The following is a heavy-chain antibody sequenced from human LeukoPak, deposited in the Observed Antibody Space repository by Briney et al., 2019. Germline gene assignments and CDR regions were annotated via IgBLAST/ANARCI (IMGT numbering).Heavy chain of an antibody. CDR1: GGSISSYY. V-gene: IGHV4-4*07. CDR3: AKSNGYGLVDI. J-gene: IGHJ3*02. D-gene: IGHD3-10*01. Sequence: SETLSLTCTVSGGSISSYYWSWIRQPAGKGLEWIGRIYIGGSGSTNYNPSLKSRVTMSVDTSKNQFSLKLSSVTAADTAVYYCAKSNGYGLVDIWGQGTMVTVSS. CDR2: IYIGGSGST.